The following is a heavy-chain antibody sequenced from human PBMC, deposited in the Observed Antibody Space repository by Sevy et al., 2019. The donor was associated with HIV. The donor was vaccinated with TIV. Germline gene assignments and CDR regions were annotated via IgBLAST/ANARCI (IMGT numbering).Heavy chain of an antibody. Sequence: SETLSLTCTVSGGSISSYCWSWIRQPPGKGLEWIGYIYNSGSTNYNPSLKSRVTISVDTSKNQYSLKLSSVTAADTAVYYCARGARPMVRGVITYYFDYWGQGTLVTVSS. CDR3: ARGARPMVRGVITYYFDY. CDR2: IYNSGST. CDR1: GGSISSYC. D-gene: IGHD3-10*01. V-gene: IGHV4-59*01. J-gene: IGHJ4*02.